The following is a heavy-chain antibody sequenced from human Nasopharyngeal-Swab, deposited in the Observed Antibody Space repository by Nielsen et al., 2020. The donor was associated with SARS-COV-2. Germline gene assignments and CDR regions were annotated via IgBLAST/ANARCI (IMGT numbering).Heavy chain of an antibody. CDR2: INAGNGNT. CDR3: ARDLGRYYGSGSVNWFDP. D-gene: IGHD3-10*01. CDR1: GHTFTSYA. Sequence: ASVKVLCKAPGHTFTSYAMHWVRQAPGQRLEWMGWINAGNGNTKYSQKFQGRVTITRDTSASTAYMELSSLRSEDTAVYYCARDLGRYYGSGSVNWFDPWGQGTLFTVSS. V-gene: IGHV1-3*01. J-gene: IGHJ5*02.